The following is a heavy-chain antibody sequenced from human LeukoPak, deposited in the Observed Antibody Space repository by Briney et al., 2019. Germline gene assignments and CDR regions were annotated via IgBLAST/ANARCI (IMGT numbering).Heavy chain of an antibody. Sequence: GASVKVSCKASGGTFSSYAISWVRQAPGQGLEWMGRIIPILGIANYPQKFQGRVTITADKSTSTAYMELSSLRSEDTAVYYCASGNSSGYYYNWFDPWGQGTLVTVSS. J-gene: IGHJ5*02. CDR1: GGTFSSYA. V-gene: IGHV1-69*04. CDR2: IIPILGIA. CDR3: ASGNSSGYYYNWFDP. D-gene: IGHD3-22*01.